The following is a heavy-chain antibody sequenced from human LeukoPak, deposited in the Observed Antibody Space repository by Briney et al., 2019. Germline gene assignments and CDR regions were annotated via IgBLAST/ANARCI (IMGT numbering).Heavy chain of an antibody. CDR3: ASGIAAAGNDAFDI. D-gene: IGHD6-13*01. Sequence: GASVKVSCKASGYTFTSYDINWVRQATGQGLEWMGRMNPNSGNTGYAQKFQGRVTMTRNTSISTAYMELSSLRSEDTAVYYCASGIAAAGNDAFDIWGQGTMVTVSS. J-gene: IGHJ3*02. CDR1: GYTFTSYD. CDR2: MNPNSGNT. V-gene: IGHV1-8*01.